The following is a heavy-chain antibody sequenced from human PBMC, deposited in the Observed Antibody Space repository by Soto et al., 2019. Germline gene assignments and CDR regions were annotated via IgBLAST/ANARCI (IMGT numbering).Heavy chain of an antibody. CDR2: TYYRSRWYN. V-gene: IGHV6-1*01. D-gene: IGHD3-10*01. Sequence: SQTLSLTCAISGDSVSGNSAAWNWIRQSPSRGLEWLGRTYYRSRWYNDYAVSVKSRITVTPDTSKNQFSLHLNSVTPEHTAVYYCATSGSYYNYPQPYYYYGMDVWGQGTTVTVSS. CDR1: GDSVSGNSAA. CDR3: ATSGSYYNYPQPYYYYGMDV. J-gene: IGHJ6*02.